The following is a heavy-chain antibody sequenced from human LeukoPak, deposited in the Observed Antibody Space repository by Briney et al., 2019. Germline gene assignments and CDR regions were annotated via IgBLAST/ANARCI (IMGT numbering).Heavy chain of an antibody. CDR1: GGSISSSSYY. D-gene: IGHD3-22*01. J-gene: IGHJ3*02. Sequence: SETLSLTCTVSGGSISSSSYYRGWIRQPPGEGLEWIGEINHSGTTNYNPSLKSRVTISVDTSKNQFSLKLSSVTAADTAVYYCARRHYYDSRGAFDIWGQGTMVTVSS. V-gene: IGHV4-39*07. CDR2: INHSGTT. CDR3: ARRHYYDSRGAFDI.